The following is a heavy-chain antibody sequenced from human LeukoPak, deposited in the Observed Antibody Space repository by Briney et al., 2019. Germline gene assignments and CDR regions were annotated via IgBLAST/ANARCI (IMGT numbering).Heavy chain of an antibody. Sequence: GGSLRLSCAASGFTFSDYYMSWIRQAPGKGLEWVSVIYSGGSTYYADSVKGRFTISRDNSKNTLYLQMNSLRAEDTAVYYCARAQGIRSWYDYWGQGTLVTVSS. CDR1: GFTFSDYY. CDR2: IYSGGST. J-gene: IGHJ4*02. V-gene: IGHV3-53*01. CDR3: ARAQGIRSWYDY. D-gene: IGHD6-13*01.